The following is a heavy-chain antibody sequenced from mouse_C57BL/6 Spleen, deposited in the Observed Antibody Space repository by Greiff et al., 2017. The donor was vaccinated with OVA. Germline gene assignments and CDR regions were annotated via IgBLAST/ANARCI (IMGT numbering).Heavy chain of an antibody. CDR1: GYTFTEYT. D-gene: IGHD1-1*01. J-gene: IGHJ4*01. V-gene: IGHV1-62-2*01. CDR3: ARHAYDGSSYDCAMDD. CDR2: FYPGSGSI. Sequence: QVQLQQSGAELVKPGASVKLSCKASGYTFTEYTIHWVKQRSGQGLEWIGWFYPGSGSIKYNEKFKDKATLTADKSSSTVYMKLSRLTSEDSAVYFGARHAYDGSSYDCAMDDWGQGTSVTVSS.